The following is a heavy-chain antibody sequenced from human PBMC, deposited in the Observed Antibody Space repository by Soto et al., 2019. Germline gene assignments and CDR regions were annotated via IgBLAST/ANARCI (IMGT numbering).Heavy chain of an antibody. CDR1: GFSLSTGGVG. Sequence: QITLKESGPTLVKPTQTLTLTCTISGFSLSTGGVGVGWIRQPPGKALEWLALIYWDYVKRYSPSLKSRLTIAKDTTKTQYALTMINMDPVDTATYDCVHSRCGGDCLHSCSSHYYYGMDVWGQGTTVTVSS. CDR3: VHSRCGGDCLHSCSSHYYYGMDV. J-gene: IGHJ6*02. V-gene: IGHV2-5*02. D-gene: IGHD2-21*02. CDR2: IYWDYVK.